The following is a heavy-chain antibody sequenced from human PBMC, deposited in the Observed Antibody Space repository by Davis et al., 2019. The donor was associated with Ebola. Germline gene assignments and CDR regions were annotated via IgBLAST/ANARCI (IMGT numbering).Heavy chain of an antibody. V-gene: IGHV1-2*02. CDR2: INPNSGGT. CDR3: ASYDSSGPWFDP. J-gene: IGHJ5*02. Sequence: ASVKVSCKASGYTFTGYYMHWVRQAPGQGLERMGWINPNSGGTNYAQKFQGRVTMTRDTSISTAYMELSRLRSDDTAVYYCASYDSSGPWFDPWGQGTLVTVSS. CDR1: GYTFTGYY. D-gene: IGHD3-22*01.